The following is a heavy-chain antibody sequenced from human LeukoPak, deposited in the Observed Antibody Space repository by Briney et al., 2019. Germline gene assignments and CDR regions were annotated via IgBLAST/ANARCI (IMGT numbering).Heavy chain of an antibody. J-gene: IGHJ5*02. CDR2: IKQDGSEK. CDR3: ARDGSGDYPDSFDP. Sequence: GGSLRLSCAASGFTFSSYWMSWVRQAPGKGLEWVANIKQDGSEKYYVDSVKGRFTISRDNAKNSLYLQMNSLRAEDTAVYYCARDGSGDYPDSFDPWGQGTLVTVSS. V-gene: IGHV3-7*01. D-gene: IGHD4-17*01. CDR1: GFTFSSYW.